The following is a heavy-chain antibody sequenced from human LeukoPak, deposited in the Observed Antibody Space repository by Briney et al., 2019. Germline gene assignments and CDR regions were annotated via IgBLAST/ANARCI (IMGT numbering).Heavy chain of an antibody. CDR3: AREPHVLRFLEWLNRFDP. J-gene: IGHJ5*02. D-gene: IGHD3-3*01. V-gene: IGHV4-61*02. CDR1: GGSISSGSYY. CDR2: IYTSGST. Sequence: SETLSPTCTASGGSISSGSYYWSWIRQPAGKGLEWIGRIYTSGSTNYNPSLKSRVTISVDTSKNQFSLKLSSVTAADTAVYYCAREPHVLRFLEWLNRFDPWGQGTLVTVSS.